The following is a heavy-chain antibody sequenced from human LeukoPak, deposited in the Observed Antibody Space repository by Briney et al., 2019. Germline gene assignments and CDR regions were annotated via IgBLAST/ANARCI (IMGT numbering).Heavy chain of an antibody. J-gene: IGHJ4*02. CDR3: ARDPGYSSSWYYFDY. V-gene: IGHV1-69*05. Sequence: SVKVSCKASGGTFSSYAISWVRQAPGQGLEWMGRIIPIFGTANYAQKFQGRVTITTDESTSTAYMELSSLRSEDTAVYYCARDPGYSSSWYYFDYWGQGTLVTVSS. CDR1: GGTFSSYA. D-gene: IGHD6-13*01. CDR2: IIPIFGTA.